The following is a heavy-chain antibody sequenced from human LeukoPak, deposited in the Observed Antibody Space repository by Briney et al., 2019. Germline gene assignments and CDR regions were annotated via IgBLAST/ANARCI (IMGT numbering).Heavy chain of an antibody. Sequence: SETLSLTCTVSGGSISSYYWSWIRQPPGKGLEWIGYIYYSGSTNYNPSLKSRVTISVDTSKNQFSLKLSSVTAADTAVYYCAVAPSTDNWFDPWGQGTLVTVSS. CDR2: IYYSGST. CDR3: AVAPSTDNWFDP. CDR1: GGSISSYY. J-gene: IGHJ5*02. V-gene: IGHV4-59*12. D-gene: IGHD2-15*01.